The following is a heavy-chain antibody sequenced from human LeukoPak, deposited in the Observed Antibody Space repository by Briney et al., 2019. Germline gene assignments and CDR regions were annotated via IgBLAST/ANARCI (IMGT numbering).Heavy chain of an antibody. D-gene: IGHD5-18*01. J-gene: IGHJ4*02. CDR3: ARAYGSGYSYGIDY. V-gene: IGHV3-13*01. CDR2: IGTAGDT. Sequence: PGGSLRLSCAASGFTFSSYDMHWVRQATGKGLEWVSAIGTAGDTYYPGSVKGRFTISRENAKNSLYLQMNSLRAGDTAVYYCARAYGSGYSYGIDYWGQGTLVTVSS. CDR1: GFTFSSYD.